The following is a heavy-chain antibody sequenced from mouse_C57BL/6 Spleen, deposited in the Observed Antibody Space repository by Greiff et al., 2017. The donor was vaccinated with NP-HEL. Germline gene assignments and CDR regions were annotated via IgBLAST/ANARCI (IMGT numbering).Heavy chain of an antibody. CDR3: ATAAQALGPFAY. CDR1: GYSITSGYY. Sequence: EVKLQESGPGLVKPSQSLSLTCSVTGYSITSGYYWNWIRQFPGNKLEWMGYISYDGSNNYNPSLKNRISITRDTSKNQFFLKLNSVTTEDTATYYCATAAQALGPFAYWGQGTLVTVSA. CDR2: ISYDGSN. D-gene: IGHD3-2*02. J-gene: IGHJ3*01. V-gene: IGHV3-6*01.